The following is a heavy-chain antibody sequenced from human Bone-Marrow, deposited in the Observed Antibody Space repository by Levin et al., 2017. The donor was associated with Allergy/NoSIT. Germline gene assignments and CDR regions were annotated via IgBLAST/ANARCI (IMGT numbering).Heavy chain of an antibody. Sequence: SETLSLTCTVSGGSISSSRYYWGWIRQPPGKGLQWIGTVYYSGTTDYNPSLKSRVATSLDASKNQFSLQLTSVTAADTAVYYCAGLADYVWGSYRTDFDYWGQGILVTVSS. CDR3: AGLADYVWGSYRTDFDY. CDR1: GGSISSSRYY. CDR2: VYYSGTT. J-gene: IGHJ4*02. V-gene: IGHV4-39*01. D-gene: IGHD3-16*02.